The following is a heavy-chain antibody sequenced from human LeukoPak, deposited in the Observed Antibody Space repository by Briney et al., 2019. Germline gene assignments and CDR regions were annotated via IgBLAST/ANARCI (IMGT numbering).Heavy chain of an antibody. J-gene: IGHJ4*02. CDR2: ISSSANTI. V-gene: IGHV3-48*04. Sequence: PGGSLRLSCAASGFTFSRYSMNWVRQAPGKGLEWLSYISSSANTIYYADSVKGRFTISRDNAKNSLYLQMNSLRAEDTALYYCARDQGIITMVRGVALDYWGQGTLVTVSS. D-gene: IGHD3-10*01. CDR1: GFTFSRYS. CDR3: ARDQGIITMVRGVALDY.